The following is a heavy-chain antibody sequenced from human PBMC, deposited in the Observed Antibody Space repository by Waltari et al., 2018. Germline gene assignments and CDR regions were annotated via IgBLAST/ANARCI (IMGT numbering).Heavy chain of an antibody. V-gene: IGHV1-46*01. CDR1: GYAFINHY. CDR2: ITPGDGTT. Sequence: QVQLVQSGAEVPKPGASVKISCKASGYAFINHYMHWVRQAPGQGLEWMGVITPGDGTTMYAQKFKGRVTMTRDTSTDTVFMELNSLTSDDTAVYFCTRARGGSNYFDFWGQGTLVTVSS. D-gene: IGHD3-16*01. CDR3: TRARGGSNYFDF. J-gene: IGHJ4*02.